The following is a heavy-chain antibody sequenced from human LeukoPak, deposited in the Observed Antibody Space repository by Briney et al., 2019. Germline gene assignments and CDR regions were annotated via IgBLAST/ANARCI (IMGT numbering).Heavy chain of an antibody. D-gene: IGHD1-14*01. J-gene: IGHJ4*02. Sequence: QSGGSLRLSCTASGFTFSSYTMAWVRQAPGKGLEWVSGINGVGGGTFYADSVKGRFTISRDNSKNTFYLQMNSLRAEDTATYYCANAGRTTASDFWGQGTLVIVSS. CDR3: ANAGRTTASDF. CDR2: INGVGGGT. CDR1: GFTFSSYT. V-gene: IGHV3-23*01.